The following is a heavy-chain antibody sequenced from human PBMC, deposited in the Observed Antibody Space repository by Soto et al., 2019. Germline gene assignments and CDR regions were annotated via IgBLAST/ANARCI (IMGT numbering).Heavy chain of an antibody. CDR1: GYSFSSHW. Sequence: GESLKISCKTFGYSFSSHWIGWVRQMPGKGLEWMGIIYPADSDTRYSPTFQGQVTFSADKSVSTAYLQWSSLKASDTAVYCCAREMGASPTPFDYWGQGTQVTSPQ. CDR3: AREMGASPTPFDY. J-gene: IGHJ4*02. CDR2: IYPADSDT. D-gene: IGHD1-26*01. V-gene: IGHV5-51*01.